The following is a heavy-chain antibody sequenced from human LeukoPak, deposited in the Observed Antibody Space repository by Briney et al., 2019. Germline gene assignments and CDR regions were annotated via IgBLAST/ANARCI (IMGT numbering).Heavy chain of an antibody. Sequence: GESLKISCKGFGYSFTSYWIGWVRQMPGKGMEWMGIIYPGDSDTRYSPSFQGQVTISADKSISTAYLQWSSLKASDTAMYYCRVATIRFAAHENDYWGQGTLVTVSS. V-gene: IGHV5-51*01. D-gene: IGHD5-12*01. J-gene: IGHJ4*02. CDR3: RVATIRFAAHENDY. CDR2: IYPGDSDT. CDR1: GYSFTSYW.